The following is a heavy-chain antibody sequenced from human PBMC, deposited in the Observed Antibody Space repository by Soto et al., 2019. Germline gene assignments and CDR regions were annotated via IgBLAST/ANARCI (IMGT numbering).Heavy chain of an antibody. CDR3: ARDSRSSSWYVRGSDAFDI. CDR1: GFTFDDYG. D-gene: IGHD6-13*01. V-gene: IGHV3-20*01. J-gene: IGHJ3*02. CDR2: INWNGGST. Sequence: EVQLVESGGGVVRPGGSLRLSCAASGFTFDDYGMSWVRQAPGKGLEWVSGINWNGGSTGYADSVKGRFTISRDNAKNSLYLQMNSLRADDTALYHCARDSRSSSWYVRGSDAFDIWGQGTMVTVSS.